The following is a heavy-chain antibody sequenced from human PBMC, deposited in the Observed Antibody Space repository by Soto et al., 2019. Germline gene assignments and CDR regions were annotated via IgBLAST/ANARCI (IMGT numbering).Heavy chain of an antibody. CDR1: GFTFSSYS. V-gene: IGHV3-21*01. J-gene: IGHJ6*02. CDR2: ISSSGSYI. CDR3: ARDRTYYGSRGMAV. D-gene: IGHD3-10*01. Sequence: EVQLVESGGGLVKPGGSLSLSCAASGFTFSSYSMNWARQDPGKGLEWVSSISSSGSYIYYADSVKGRFTISRDNAKNSLYLQMKSLRAEDTAVYYCARDRTYYGSRGMAVWGQGTTVNVSS.